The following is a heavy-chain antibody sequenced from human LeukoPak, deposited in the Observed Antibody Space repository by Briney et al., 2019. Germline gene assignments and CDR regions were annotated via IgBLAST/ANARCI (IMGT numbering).Heavy chain of an antibody. CDR2: ISYDGTDK. V-gene: IGHV3-30*18. CDR1: GLTFSSYG. D-gene: IGHD3-10*01. Sequence: GKSLRLSCAASGLTFSSYGMHWVRQAPGEGLEWVALISYDGTDKYYADSVKGRFTISRDNSKNTLNLQMDSLRPEDTAVYYCAKDQGGYYGSGSYSPLDYWGQGTLVTVSS. J-gene: IGHJ4*02. CDR3: AKDQGGYYGSGSYSPLDY.